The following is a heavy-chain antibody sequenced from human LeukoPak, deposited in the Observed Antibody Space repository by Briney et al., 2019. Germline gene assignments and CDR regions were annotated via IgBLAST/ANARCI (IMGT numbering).Heavy chain of an antibody. D-gene: IGHD6-13*01. V-gene: IGHV3-21*01. J-gene: IGHJ4*02. Sequence: GGSLRLSCAASGFTFSSYSMNWVRQAPGKGLEWVSSISSSSSYIYYADSVKGRFTISRDNAKNSLYLQMNGLRAEDTAVYYCARVGGYSSSSYYWGQGTLVTVSS. CDR3: ARVGGYSSSSYY. CDR2: ISSSSSYI. CDR1: GFTFSSYS.